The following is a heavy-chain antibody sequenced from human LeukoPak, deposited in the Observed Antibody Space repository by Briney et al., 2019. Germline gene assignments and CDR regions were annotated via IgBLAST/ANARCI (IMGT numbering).Heavy chain of an antibody. CDR3: ARTPYSSSWYDYYYGMDV. CDR2: INHSGST. Sequence: SETLSLTCAVYGGSFSGYYWSWIRQPPGKGLEWIGEINHSGSTNYNPSLKSRVTISVDTSKNQFSLKLSSVTAADTAVYYCARTPYSSSWYDYYYGMDVWGQGTTVTVPS. D-gene: IGHD6-13*01. CDR1: GGSFSGYY. J-gene: IGHJ6*02. V-gene: IGHV4-34*01.